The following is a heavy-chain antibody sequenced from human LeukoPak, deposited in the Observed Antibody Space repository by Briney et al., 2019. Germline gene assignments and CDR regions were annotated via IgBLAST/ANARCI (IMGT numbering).Heavy chain of an antibody. V-gene: IGHV1-69*02. CDR3: ATPSCTSGVCRRDDAFDI. Sequence: SVKVSCKASGGTFSSYTISWVRQAPGQGLEWMGRIIPILGIANYAQKFQGRVTITADKSTSTAYMELGSLRSEDTAVYYCATPSCTSGVCRRDDAFDIWVQGTMVTVSS. D-gene: IGHD2-8*01. CDR2: IIPILGIA. J-gene: IGHJ3*02. CDR1: GGTFSSYT.